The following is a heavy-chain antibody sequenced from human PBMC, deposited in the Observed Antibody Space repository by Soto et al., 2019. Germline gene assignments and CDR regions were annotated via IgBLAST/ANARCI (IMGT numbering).Heavy chain of an antibody. D-gene: IGHD1-1*01. CDR3: ARHGGLERHTGDYYYGMDV. CDR1: GYSFTSYW. J-gene: IGHJ6*02. Sequence: GESLKISCKGSGYSFTSYWIGWVRQMPGKGLEWMGIIYPGDSDTRYSPSFQGQVTISADKSISTAYLQWSSLKASDTAMYYCARHGGLERHTGDYYYGMDVWGQGTTVTVSS. CDR2: IYPGDSDT. V-gene: IGHV5-51*01.